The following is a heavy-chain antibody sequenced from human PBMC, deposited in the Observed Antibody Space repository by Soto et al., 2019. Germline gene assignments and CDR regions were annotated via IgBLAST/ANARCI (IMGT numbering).Heavy chain of an antibody. D-gene: IGHD1-1*01. CDR1: GGSIRSGGYS. CDR3: ARDQLEGNWFDP. V-gene: IGHV4-30-2*01. Sequence: QLQLQESGSGLVRPSQTLSLTCTVSGGSIRSGGYSWNWIRQPPGKGLEWIGYIYHSGSTLYNPSLKSRVPISVDKSKNQFSLKLTSVTAADTAVYYCARDQLEGNWFDPWGQGTLVTVSS. CDR2: IYHSGST. J-gene: IGHJ5*02.